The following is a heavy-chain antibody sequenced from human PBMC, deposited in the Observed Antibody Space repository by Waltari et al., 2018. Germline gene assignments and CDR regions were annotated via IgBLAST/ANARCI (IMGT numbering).Heavy chain of an antibody. V-gene: IGHV3-30*15. CDR2: VSHDGTKK. CDR3: ARDKLSWGGNAWYGYFDS. Sequence: QVHLVESGGGVVQPGRSLRLSCAASGFPFSSYALHWVRQAPGKGLEWVAVVSHDGTKKYYADSVKDRFTISRDNSKDTLYLQMSSLRPEDTAVYFCARDKLSWGGNAWYGYFDSWGQGALVTVSS. J-gene: IGHJ4*02. D-gene: IGHD6-19*01. CDR1: GFPFSSYA.